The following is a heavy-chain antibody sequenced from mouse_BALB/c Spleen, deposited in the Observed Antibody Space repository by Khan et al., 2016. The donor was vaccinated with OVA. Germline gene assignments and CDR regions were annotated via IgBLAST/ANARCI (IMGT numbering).Heavy chain of an antibody. CDR3: ARADGYAMDY. V-gene: IGHV1S135*01. CDR1: GYAFTSYY. CDR2: IDPYNGGT. Sequence: LQESGPELVKPGASVKVSCKASGYAFTSYYVYWMKQSHGKSLEWIGYIDPYNGGTTYNQKFKGKATLTVDKSSSTAYMHLNSLTSEDSVVYYCARADGYAMDYWGQGTSVTGAS. D-gene: IGHD2-3*01. J-gene: IGHJ4*01.